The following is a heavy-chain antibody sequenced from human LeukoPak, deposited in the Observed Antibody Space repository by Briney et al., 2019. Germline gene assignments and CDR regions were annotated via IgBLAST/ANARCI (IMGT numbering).Heavy chain of an antibody. CDR1: GYTFTGYY. CDR3: ARDLYSSGWSSNGY. CDR2: INPNSGGT. J-gene: IGHJ4*02. V-gene: IGHV1-2*02. D-gene: IGHD6-19*01. Sequence: ASVKVSCKASGYTFTGYYMHWVRQAPGQGLEWMGWINPNSGGTNYAQKFQGRVTMTRDTSISTAYMELSRLRSVDTAVYYCARDLYSSGWSSNGYWGQGTLVTVSS.